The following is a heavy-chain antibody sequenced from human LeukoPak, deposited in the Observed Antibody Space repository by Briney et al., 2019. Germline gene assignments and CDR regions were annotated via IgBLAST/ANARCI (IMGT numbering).Heavy chain of an antibody. CDR1: GGSISSSSYY. Sequence: PSETLSLTCTVSGGSISSSSYYWGWIRQPPGKGLEWIGSIYYSGSTYYNPSLKSRVTISVDTSKNQFSLKLSSVTAADTAVYYCARQGMGAFDIWGQGTMVTVSS. D-gene: IGHD1-14*01. V-gene: IGHV4-39*07. CDR2: IYYSGST. CDR3: ARQGMGAFDI. J-gene: IGHJ3*02.